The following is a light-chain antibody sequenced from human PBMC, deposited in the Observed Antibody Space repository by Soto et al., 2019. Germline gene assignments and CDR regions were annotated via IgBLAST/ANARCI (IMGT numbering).Light chain of an antibody. V-gene: IGKV1-12*01. J-gene: IGKJ4*01. CDR3: QQANCCPLT. Sequence: DIQMPPSPSSVSASVGDRVSITCRASQGISNWLAWYQQKPGRAPKLLIYPRSCLQSGVTSRFSGPGCVTDFTLTITTLQPVDVATYDCQQANCCPLTVGGGPRVVSK. CDR2: PRS. CDR1: QGISNW.